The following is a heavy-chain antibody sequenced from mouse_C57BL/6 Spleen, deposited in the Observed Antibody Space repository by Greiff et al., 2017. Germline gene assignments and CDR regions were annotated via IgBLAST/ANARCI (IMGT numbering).Heavy chain of an antibody. Sequence: QVQLQQSGAELVRPGASVTLSCKASGYTFTDYEMHWVKQTPVHGLEWIGAIDPETGGTAYNQKFKGKAILTADKSSSTAYMGLRSLTSEDSAVCYFTRSGTNYFEYWGQGTTLTVSS. J-gene: IGHJ2*01. CDR3: TRSGTNYFEY. V-gene: IGHV1-15*01. CDR2: IDPETGGT. CDR1: GYTFTDYE. D-gene: IGHD3-1*01.